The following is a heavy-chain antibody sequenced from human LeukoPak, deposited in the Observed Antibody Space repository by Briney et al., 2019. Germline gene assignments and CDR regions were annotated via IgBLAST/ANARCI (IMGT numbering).Heavy chain of an antibody. Sequence: GESLKISCKGSGYRFTSYWISWVRQMPGKGLEWMGRIDPSDSYTNYSPSFQGHVTISADKSISTAYLQWSSLKASDTAMYYCARRLSLSRDGYNNFDYWGQGTLVTVSS. V-gene: IGHV5-10-1*01. CDR1: GYRFTSYW. CDR3: ARRLSLSRDGYNNFDY. J-gene: IGHJ4*02. CDR2: IDPSDSYT. D-gene: IGHD5-24*01.